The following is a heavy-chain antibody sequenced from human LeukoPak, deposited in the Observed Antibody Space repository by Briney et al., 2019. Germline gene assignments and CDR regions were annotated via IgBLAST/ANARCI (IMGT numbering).Heavy chain of an antibody. J-gene: IGHJ4*02. CDR1: GYSFTSYW. CDR3: ARRERGYDYNSDYFDY. V-gene: IGHV5-51*01. Sequence: GESLQISCQGSGYSFTSYWIGWVRQMPGKGLEWMGIIYPGDSDTRYSPSFQGQVTISADKSISTAYLQWSSLKASDTAMYYCARRERGYDYNSDYFDYWGQGTLVTVSS. CDR2: IYPGDSDT. D-gene: IGHD5-12*01.